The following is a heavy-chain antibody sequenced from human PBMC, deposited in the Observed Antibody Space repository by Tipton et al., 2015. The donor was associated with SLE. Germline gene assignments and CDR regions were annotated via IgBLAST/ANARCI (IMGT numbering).Heavy chain of an antibody. J-gene: IGHJ3*02. D-gene: IGHD1-26*01. CDR1: GGSFSGYY. CDR2: INHSGST. Sequence: LRLSCAVYGGSFSGYYWSWIRQPPGKGLEWIGEINHSGSTNYNPSLKSRVTISVDTSKNQFSLKLSSVTAADTAVYYCARAWGYSGSPDAFDIWGQGTMVTVSS. V-gene: IGHV4-34*01. CDR3: ARAWGYSGSPDAFDI.